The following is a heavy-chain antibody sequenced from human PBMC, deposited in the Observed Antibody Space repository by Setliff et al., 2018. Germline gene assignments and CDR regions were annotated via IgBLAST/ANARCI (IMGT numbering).Heavy chain of an antibody. J-gene: IGHJ3*01. CDR1: GYTFTTYG. Sequence: ASVKVSCKASGYTFTTYGFSWVRQAPGQGLEWMGMISTYTGKTNYAQKFQGRVTMTTGTSTGTGYMEMRSLRSDDTAVYFCARFGGSCSSSSCYASDLWGQGTMVTVSS. D-gene: IGHD2-2*01. CDR2: ISTYTGKT. V-gene: IGHV1-18*01. CDR3: ARFGGSCSSSSCYASDL.